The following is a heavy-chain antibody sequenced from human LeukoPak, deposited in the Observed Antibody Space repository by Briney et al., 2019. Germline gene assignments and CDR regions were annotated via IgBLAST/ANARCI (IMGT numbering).Heavy chain of an antibody. J-gene: IGHJ3*02. V-gene: IGHV1-69*01. CDR3: ARAGCSGGSCYWLNNDAFDI. CDR2: IIPIFGTA. Sequence: ASVKVSCKASGGTFSSYAISWVRQAPGQGLEWMGGIIPIFGTANYAQKFQGRVTITADESTSAAYMELRSLRSDDTAVYYCARAGCSGGSCYWLNNDAFDIWGQGTMVTVSS. D-gene: IGHD2-15*01. CDR1: GGTFSSYA.